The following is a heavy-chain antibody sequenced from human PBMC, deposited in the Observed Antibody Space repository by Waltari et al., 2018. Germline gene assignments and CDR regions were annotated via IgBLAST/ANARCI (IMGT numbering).Heavy chain of an antibody. CDR2: IIPIFGTA. CDR3: AIRLEHTGHFDY. D-gene: IGHD3-16*01. V-gene: IGHV1-69*12. CDR1: GGTFSSSA. Sequence: QDQLVQSGAEVKQPGSSVKVSCKASGGTFSSSATSWVRQAPGQGLEWMGGIIPIFGTANYAQKFQGRVTITADESTSTAYMELSSLRSEDTAVYYCAIRLEHTGHFDYWGQGTLVTVSS. J-gene: IGHJ4*02.